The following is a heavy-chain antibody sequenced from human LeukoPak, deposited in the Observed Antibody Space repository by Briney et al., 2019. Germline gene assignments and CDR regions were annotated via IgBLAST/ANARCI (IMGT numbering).Heavy chain of an antibody. D-gene: IGHD6-13*01. J-gene: IGHJ3*02. V-gene: IGHV4-59*01. CDR1: GGSIISKY. CDR2: IYVGGST. CDR3: AKSRSSWRGASDI. Sequence: PSETLSLSCAVSGGSIISKYWSWIRQPPGKGLEWVWYIYVGGSTNYNPSLKSRVTLSVDTSKNQFTLKLSTVTAADTAMYYCAKSRSSWRGASDIWGQGTMVSVSS.